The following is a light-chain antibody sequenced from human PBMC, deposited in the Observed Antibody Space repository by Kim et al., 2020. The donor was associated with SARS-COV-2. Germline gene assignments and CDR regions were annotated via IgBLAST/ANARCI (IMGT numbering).Light chain of an antibody. CDR1: NIGSKS. Sequence: SYELTQPPSVSVAPGKTATITCAGNNIGSKSVHWYQRKPGQAPVLVIYNDGDRPSGIPERFSGSNSGNTATLTISRVGAGDEADYYCQVWDYSGDDVVFGGGTQLTVL. CDR2: NDG. CDR3: QVWDYSGDDVV. J-gene: IGLJ2*01. V-gene: IGLV3-21*04.